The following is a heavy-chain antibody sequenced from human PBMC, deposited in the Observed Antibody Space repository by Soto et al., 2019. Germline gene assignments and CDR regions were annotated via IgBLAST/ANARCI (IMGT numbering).Heavy chain of an antibody. CDR1: GFTFSRVG. Sequence: GGSLRLSGEASGFTFSRVGINWVRQVPWKGLEWVASISSASSETWYADSVKGRFIISRDNAQNSLFLQMNTLRPEDSAIYYCARVAYWGPGNQVTVSS. CDR3: ARVAY. J-gene: IGHJ4*02. V-gene: IGHV3-21*01. CDR2: ISSASSET.